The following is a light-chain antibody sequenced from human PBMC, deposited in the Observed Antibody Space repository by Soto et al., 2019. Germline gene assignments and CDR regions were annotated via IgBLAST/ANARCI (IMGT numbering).Light chain of an antibody. CDR3: QQRSTWLYT. V-gene: IGKV3-11*02. J-gene: IGKJ2*01. Sequence: EILLAQSPATPSLSPGERATLSCKASQAVSIFLAWYQQKPGQAPRLLIHDASNRATGVPARFSGSGSGRDFTLTITSLEPEDFAVYYCQQRSTWLYTFGQGTKLEV. CDR2: DAS. CDR1: QAVSIF.